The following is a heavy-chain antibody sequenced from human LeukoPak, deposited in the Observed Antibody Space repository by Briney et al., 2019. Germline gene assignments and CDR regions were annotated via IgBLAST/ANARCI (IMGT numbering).Heavy chain of an antibody. J-gene: IGHJ4*02. CDR1: GFTFSSYE. CDR3: ARELLERGGEETYFDY. CDR2: ISSSGSTI. D-gene: IGHD1-1*01. Sequence: GGSLRLSCAASGFTFSSYEMNWVRQAPGKGLEWVSYISSSGSTIYYADSVKGRFTISRDNAKNSLYLQMNSLRAEDTAVYYCARELLERGGEETYFDYWGQGTLVTVSS. V-gene: IGHV3-48*03.